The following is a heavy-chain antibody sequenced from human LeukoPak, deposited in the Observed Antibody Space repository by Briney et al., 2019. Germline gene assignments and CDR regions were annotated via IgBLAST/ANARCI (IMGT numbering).Heavy chain of an antibody. CDR2: IIPILGMA. V-gene: IGHV1-69*04. Sequence: SVKVSCKASGGTFSSYAISWVRQAPGQGLEWMGRIIPILGMANYAQKFQGRVTITADKSTSTAYMELSSLRSEDTAVYYCARLIVVVPAAIGVQDYWGQGTLVTVSS. CDR3: ARLIVVVPAAIGVQDY. J-gene: IGHJ4*02. D-gene: IGHD2-2*01. CDR1: GGTFSSYA.